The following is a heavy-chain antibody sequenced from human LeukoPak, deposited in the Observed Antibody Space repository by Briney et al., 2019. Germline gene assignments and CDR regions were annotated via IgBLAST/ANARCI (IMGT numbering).Heavy chain of an antibody. Sequence: ASVKVSCKASGGTFSSYAISWLRQAPGQGLEWMGRIIPILGIANYAQKFQGRVTITADKSTSTAYMELSSLRSEDAAVYYCARVGPMAPYYFDYWGQGTLVTVSS. CDR1: GGTFSSYA. V-gene: IGHV1-69*04. J-gene: IGHJ4*02. CDR3: ARVGPMAPYYFDY. D-gene: IGHD3-10*01. CDR2: IIPILGIA.